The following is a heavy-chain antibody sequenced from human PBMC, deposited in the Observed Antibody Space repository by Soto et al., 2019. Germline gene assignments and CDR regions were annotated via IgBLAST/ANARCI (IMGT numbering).Heavy chain of an antibody. CDR3: ARGIEGWYQGRYYYGMDV. J-gene: IGHJ6*02. CDR2: IYYSGST. CDR1: GGSVSSGSYY. Sequence: QVQLQESGPGLVKPSETLSLTCTVSGGSVSSGSYYWSWIRQPPGKGLEWFGYIYYSGSTNYNPSLKSRVTISVDTSKNQFSLTLSSVTAADTAVYYCARGIEGWYQGRYYYGMDVWGQGTTVTVSS. V-gene: IGHV4-61*01. D-gene: IGHD6-19*01.